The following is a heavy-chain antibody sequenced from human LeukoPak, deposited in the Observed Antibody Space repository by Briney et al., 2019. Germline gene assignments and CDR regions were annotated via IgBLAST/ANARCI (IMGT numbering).Heavy chain of an antibody. D-gene: IGHD3-10*01. CDR3: AKDRDSGSYSMVGNFDY. CDR1: GFTFSTSA. CDR2: ISGSGGGT. J-gene: IGHJ4*02. Sequence: GGSLRLSCAASGFTFSTSAMNWVRQAPGKGLEWVSAISGSGGGTYYADSVKGRFTISRDNSKNTLNLQMNSLRVEDTAVYYCAKDRDSGSYSMVGNFDYWGQGTLVTVSS. V-gene: IGHV3-23*01.